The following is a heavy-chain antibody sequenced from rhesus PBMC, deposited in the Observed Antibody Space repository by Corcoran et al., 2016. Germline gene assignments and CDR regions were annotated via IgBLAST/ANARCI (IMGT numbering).Heavy chain of an antibody. CDR3: ARTPGNYFSFDY. CDR1: GGSISSNY. CDR2: ISGSGGST. D-gene: IGHD4-35*01. J-gene: IGHJ4*01. V-gene: IGHV4-173*01. Sequence: QLQLQESGPGLVKPSETLSLTCAVSGGSISSNYCSCPLQPPGKGLEWIGRISGSGGSTDYNPSLKSRVTISTDTSKNQFSLKRSSVTAADTAVYYCARTPGNYFSFDYWGQGVLVTVSS.